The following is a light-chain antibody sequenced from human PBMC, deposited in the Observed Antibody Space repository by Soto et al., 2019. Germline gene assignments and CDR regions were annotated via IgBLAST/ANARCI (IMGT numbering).Light chain of an antibody. CDR2: AAS. CDR3: QQYRNWPRT. CDR1: QSVSSD. J-gene: IGKJ1*01. Sequence: EIVMTQSPATLSVSPGERATLSCRASQSVSSDLAWYQQKPGQTPSLLIYAASTRATGIPARFSGSGSGTEFTLTFSSVQSDDFAVYYCQQYRNWPRTFGQGTKVEI. V-gene: IGKV3-15*01.